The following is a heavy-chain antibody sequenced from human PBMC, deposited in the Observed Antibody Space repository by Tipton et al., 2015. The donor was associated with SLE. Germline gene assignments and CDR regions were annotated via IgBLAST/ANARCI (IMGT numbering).Heavy chain of an antibody. V-gene: IGHV4-4*07. CDR3: ARVAYDFWSGPSTSGNYHDY. D-gene: IGHD3-3*01. CDR2: IYTNENT. J-gene: IGHJ4*02. CDR1: GGSISSYY. Sequence: TLSLTCTVSGGSISSYYWSWIRQPAGGGLEWIGRIYTNENTNYNPSLKSRVTMSVDTSKNQFSLKLSSVTAADTAVYYCARVAYDFWSGPSTSGNYHDYWGQGSLVTVSS.